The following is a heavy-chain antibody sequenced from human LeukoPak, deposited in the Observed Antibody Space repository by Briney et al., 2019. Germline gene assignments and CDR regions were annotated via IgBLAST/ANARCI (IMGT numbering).Heavy chain of an antibody. Sequence: GGSLRLSCAASGFTFSSYWMHWVRQAPGKGLVWVSRINSDGSSTSYADSVKGRFTISRDNAKNTLYLQMNSLSAEDTAVYYCARVSPGELLYDYWGQGTLVTVSS. CDR2: INSDGSST. J-gene: IGHJ4*02. CDR3: ARVSPGELLYDY. V-gene: IGHV3-74*01. D-gene: IGHD3-10*01. CDR1: GFTFSSYW.